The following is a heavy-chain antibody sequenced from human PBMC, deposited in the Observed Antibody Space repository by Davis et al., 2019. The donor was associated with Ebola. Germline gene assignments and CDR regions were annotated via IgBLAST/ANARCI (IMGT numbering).Heavy chain of an antibody. CDR3: ARGAGSGWYYNWFDP. J-gene: IGHJ5*02. Sequence: ASVKVSCKASGYTFTGYYMHWVRQAPGQGLEWMGRINPNSGGTNYAQKFQGRVTMTRDTSISTAYMELSRLRSDDTAVYYCARGAGSGWYYNWFDPWGQGTLVTVSS. V-gene: IGHV1-2*06. D-gene: IGHD6-19*01. CDR1: GYTFTGYY. CDR2: INPNSGGT.